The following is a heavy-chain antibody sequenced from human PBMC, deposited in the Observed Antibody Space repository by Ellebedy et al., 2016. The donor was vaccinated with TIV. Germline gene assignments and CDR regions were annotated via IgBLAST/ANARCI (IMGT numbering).Heavy chain of an antibody. CDR2: ISSSGTYI. V-gene: IGHV3-21*01. CDR3: ARGSGDLPFDY. CDR1: GFTFSSYS. Sequence: GESLKISCAASGFTFSSYSMNWVRQAPGKGLEWVSCISSSGTYIYYADSLKGRFTISRDSAKNSLYLQMNSLRAEDTAVYYSARGSGDLPFDYWGQGTLVTVSS. D-gene: IGHD4-17*01. J-gene: IGHJ4*02.